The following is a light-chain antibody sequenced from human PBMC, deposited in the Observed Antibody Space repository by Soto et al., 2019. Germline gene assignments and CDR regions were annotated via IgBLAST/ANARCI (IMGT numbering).Light chain of an antibody. V-gene: IGKV1-39*01. CDR2: AAS. J-gene: IGKJ2*01. Sequence: DIQMTQSPSSLSASVGDRVTITCRASQSISSYLNWYQQKPGKAPKLLIYAASSLQSGVPSRFSGRGSGTAFTLTISSLQLEDFATYYCQQSYSTPAFGQGTKLEIK. CDR3: QQSYSTPA. CDR1: QSISSY.